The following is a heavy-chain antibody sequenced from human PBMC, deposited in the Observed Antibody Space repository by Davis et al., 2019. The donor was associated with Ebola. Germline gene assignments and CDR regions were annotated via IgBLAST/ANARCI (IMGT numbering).Heavy chain of an antibody. V-gene: IGHV3-73*01. CDR3: ARAFCSGRSCWLDS. Sequence: PGGSLRLSCAASGFTFSGSAMHWVRQASGKGLEWVGRIRSKANSYATAYAASVKGRFTISREDSKNTAYLQMNSLETEDTAVYYCARAFCSGRSCWLDSWGQGTLVTVSS. CDR2: IRSKANSYAT. J-gene: IGHJ4*02. D-gene: IGHD2-15*01. CDR1: GFTFSGSA.